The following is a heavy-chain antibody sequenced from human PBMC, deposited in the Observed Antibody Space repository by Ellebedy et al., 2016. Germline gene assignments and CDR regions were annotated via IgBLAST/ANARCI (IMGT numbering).Heavy chain of an antibody. V-gene: IGHV3-9*01. Sequence: GGSLRLXCAASGFSFKDYNMHWVRQAPGKGLEWVSVIGWNSDSIGYGDSVKGRFTISRDNAKNSLYVQMNSLRVEDTALYYCVQGSGYSSSFDHWGQGTLVTVSS. CDR2: IGWNSDSI. J-gene: IGHJ4*02. CDR3: VQGSGYSSSFDH. D-gene: IGHD6-13*01. CDR1: GFSFKDYN.